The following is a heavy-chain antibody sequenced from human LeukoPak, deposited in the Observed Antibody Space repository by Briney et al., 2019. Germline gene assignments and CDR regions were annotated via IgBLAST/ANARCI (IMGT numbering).Heavy chain of an antibody. CDR3: AKEVVGHEDYFDY. CDR2: IRYDGSNK. D-gene: IGHD1-26*01. CDR1: GFTFSSYA. J-gene: IGHJ4*02. Sequence: GGSLRLSCAASGFTFSSYAMHWVRQAPGKGLEWVAFIRYDGSNKYYADSVKGRFTISRDNSKNTLYLQMNSLRAEDTAVYYCAKEVVGHEDYFDYWGQGTLVTVSS. V-gene: IGHV3-30*02.